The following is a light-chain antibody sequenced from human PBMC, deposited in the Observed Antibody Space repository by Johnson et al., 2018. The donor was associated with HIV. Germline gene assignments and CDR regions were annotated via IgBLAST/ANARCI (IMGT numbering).Light chain of an antibody. CDR2: ENN. CDR3: GTWDDSLSAYV. CDR1: SSNIGNNY. J-gene: IGLJ1*01. V-gene: IGLV1-51*02. Sequence: QSVLTQPPSVSAAPGQKVTISCSGSSSNIGNNYVSWYQQLPGTAPKLLIYENNKRPSGIPDRFSGSRYGTSATLGITGLQTGDEADYFCGTWDDSLSAYVCGTGTQITVL.